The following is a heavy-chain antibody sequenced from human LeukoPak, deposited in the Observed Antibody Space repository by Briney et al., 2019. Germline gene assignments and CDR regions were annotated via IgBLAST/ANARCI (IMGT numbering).Heavy chain of an antibody. V-gene: IGHV4-39*01. CDR2: FYYSGST. CDR3: ARGLSVRMDDYVWGSYRIHFDY. D-gene: IGHD3-16*02. J-gene: IGHJ4*02. CDR1: GDSVNSSDSY. Sequence: PSGTLSLTCTVSGDSVNSSDSYWGWIRQPPGKGLEWIGSFYYSGSTFYHPSLKSRVSIFVDTSKNQFSLKLTSVTAADTAVYYCARGLSVRMDDYVWGSYRIHFDYWGQGTLVTVSS.